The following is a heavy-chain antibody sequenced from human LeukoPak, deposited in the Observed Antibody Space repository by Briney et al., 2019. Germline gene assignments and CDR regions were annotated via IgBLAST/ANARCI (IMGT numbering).Heavy chain of an antibody. D-gene: IGHD2-2*01. CDR1: GFTFSSYW. CDR3: ARDLYCSSTSCYDYFDY. CDR2: IKQDGSEK. J-gene: IGHJ4*02. V-gene: IGHV3-7*01. Sequence: GGSLRLSCAASGFTFSSYWMSWVRQAPGQGLEWVANIKQDGSEKYYVDSVKGRFTISRDNAKNSLYLQMNSLRAEDTAVYYCARDLYCSSTSCYDYFDYWGQGTLVTVSS.